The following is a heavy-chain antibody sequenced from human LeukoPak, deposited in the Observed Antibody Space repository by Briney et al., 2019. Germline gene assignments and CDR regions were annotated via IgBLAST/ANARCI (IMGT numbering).Heavy chain of an antibody. Sequence: ASVKVSCKASGYTFTSYGISWVRQAPGQGLEWMGWISAYNGNTNYAQKLQGRVTMTTDTSTSTAYMELRSLRSDDTAVYYCAREIDSSGYYYRAFDIWGQGTMVTVSS. V-gene: IGHV1-18*01. D-gene: IGHD3-22*01. CDR3: AREIDSSGYYYRAFDI. CDR1: GYTFTSYG. CDR2: ISAYNGNT. J-gene: IGHJ3*02.